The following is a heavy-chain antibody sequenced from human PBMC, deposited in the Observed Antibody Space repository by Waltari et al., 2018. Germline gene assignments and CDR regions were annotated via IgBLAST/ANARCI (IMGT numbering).Heavy chain of an antibody. J-gene: IGHJ4*02. V-gene: IGHV3-9*01. CDR1: GFTFDDYA. CDR2: ISWNSGSI. CDR3: AKEVRAVAGTSPDY. Sequence: EVQLVESGGGLVQPGRSLRLSCAASGFTFDDYAMHWVRQAPGKGLEWVSGISWNSGSIGYADSVKGRFTISRDNAKNSLYLQMNSLRAEDTALYYCAKEVRAVAGTSPDYWGQGTLVTVSS. D-gene: IGHD6-19*01.